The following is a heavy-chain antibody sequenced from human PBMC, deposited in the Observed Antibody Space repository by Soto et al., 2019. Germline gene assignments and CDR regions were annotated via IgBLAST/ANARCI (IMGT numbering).Heavy chain of an antibody. J-gene: IGHJ5*02. CDR3: AKDPSDIAARPLDWFDP. Sequence: GGSLRLSCAASGFTFSSYAMSWVRQAPGKGLEWVSAISGSGGSTYYADSVKGRFTISRDNSKNTLYLQMNSLRAEDTAVYYCAKDPSDIAARPLDWFDPWGQGTLVTVSS. CDR2: ISGSGGST. D-gene: IGHD6-6*01. V-gene: IGHV3-23*01. CDR1: GFTFSSYA.